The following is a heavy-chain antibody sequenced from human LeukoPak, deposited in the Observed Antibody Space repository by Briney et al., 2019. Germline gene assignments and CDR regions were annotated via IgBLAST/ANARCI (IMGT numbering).Heavy chain of an antibody. CDR3: ARGSHSRGRYCSSTSCYAGVNWFDP. CDR1: GGSFSGYY. Sequence: PSETLSLTCAVYGGSFSGYYWSWIRQPPGKGLEWIGEINHSGSTNYNPSPKSRVTISVDTSKNQFSLKLSSVTAADTAVYYCARGSHSRGRYCSSTSCYAGVNWFDPWGQGTLVTVSS. CDR2: INHSGST. J-gene: IGHJ5*02. D-gene: IGHD2-2*01. V-gene: IGHV4-34*01.